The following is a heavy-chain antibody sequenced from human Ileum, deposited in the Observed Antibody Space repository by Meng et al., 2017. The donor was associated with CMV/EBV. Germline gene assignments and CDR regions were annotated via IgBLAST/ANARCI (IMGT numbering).Heavy chain of an antibody. Sequence: QLQLQESGPGRVKPSETLSLTCTVSGGSISSSSYYWGWIRQPPGKGLEWIGSIYYSGSTYYNPSLKSRVTISVDTSKNQFSLKLSSVTAADTAVYYCARVGAMVRGPHFDYWGQGTLVTVSS. CDR1: GGSISSSSYY. J-gene: IGHJ4*02. CDR3: ARVGAMVRGPHFDY. CDR2: IYYSGST. D-gene: IGHD3-10*01. V-gene: IGHV4-39*07.